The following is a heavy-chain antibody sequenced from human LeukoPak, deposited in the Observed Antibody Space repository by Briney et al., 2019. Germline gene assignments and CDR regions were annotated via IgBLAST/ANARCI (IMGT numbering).Heavy chain of an antibody. V-gene: IGHV3-9*01. D-gene: IGHD3-10*01. CDR3: ARHLNYYLDY. Sequence: GGSLRLSCAASGFNFDDCAMHWVRQAPGKGLEWVSGISWNSADKGYADSVKGRFTISRDNAKNTLYLQMNSLRAEDTAVYYCARHLNYYLDYWGQGTLVTVSS. CDR1: GFNFDDCA. CDR2: ISWNSADK. J-gene: IGHJ4*02.